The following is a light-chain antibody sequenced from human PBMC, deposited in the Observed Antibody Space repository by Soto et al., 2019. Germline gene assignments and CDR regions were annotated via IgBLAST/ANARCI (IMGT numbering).Light chain of an antibody. J-gene: IGKJ1*01. CDR1: QTGSNSY. CDR2: GVY. CDR3: QHYSYSQWT. V-gene: IGKV3-20*01. Sequence: IVLTQSPGTLSLSPGERATLSCRASQTGSNSYLAWYQHKSGQAPRLLIYGVYTRASGIPDRFSGSGSGTEFTLTITRLEPDDSAVYFCQHYSYSQWTFVQGSKLDIK.